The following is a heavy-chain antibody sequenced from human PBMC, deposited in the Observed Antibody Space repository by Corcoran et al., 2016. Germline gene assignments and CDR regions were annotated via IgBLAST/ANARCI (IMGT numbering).Heavy chain of an antibody. J-gene: IGHJ3*02. V-gene: IGHV4-34*01. CDR2: INHSGST. CDR3: ARVPRLYSSGWSVDAFDI. CDR1: GGSFSGYY. Sequence: QVQLQQWGAGLLKPSETLSLTCAVYGGSFSGYYWSWIRQPPGKGLEWIGEINHSGSTNYNPSLKSRVTISVDTSKNHFSLKLSSVTAADAAVYYCARVPRLYSSGWSVDAFDIWGQGTMVTVSS. D-gene: IGHD6-19*01.